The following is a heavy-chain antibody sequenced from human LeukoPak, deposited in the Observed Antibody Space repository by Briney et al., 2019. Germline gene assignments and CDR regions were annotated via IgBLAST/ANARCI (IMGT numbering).Heavy chain of an antibody. J-gene: IGHJ4*02. CDR2: MYYSGSI. V-gene: IGHV4-61*01. Sequence: SETLSLTCTVSGGSVSSDHYYWNWIWQPPGKGLEWIGYMYYSGSITYNPSLKSRVTISVDTSKNQFSLKLTSVTAADTAVYYCARDQVPAAGTGGVDYWGQGTLVTVSS. CDR1: GGSVSSDHYY. D-gene: IGHD6-13*01. CDR3: ARDQVPAAGTGGVDY.